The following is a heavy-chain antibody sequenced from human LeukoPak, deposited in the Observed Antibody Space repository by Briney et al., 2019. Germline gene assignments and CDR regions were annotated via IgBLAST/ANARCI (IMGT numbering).Heavy chain of an antibody. D-gene: IGHD6-19*01. CDR3: ANSGAVAGHNAFDI. J-gene: IGHJ3*02. CDR1: GFTFSSYG. Sequence: GGSLRLSCAASGFTFSSYGMSWVRQAPGKGLEWVSAISGSGGSTYYADSVKGRFTISRDNSKNTLHLQMNSLRAEDTAVYYCANSGAVAGHNAFDIWGQGTMVTVSS. V-gene: IGHV3-23*01. CDR2: ISGSGGST.